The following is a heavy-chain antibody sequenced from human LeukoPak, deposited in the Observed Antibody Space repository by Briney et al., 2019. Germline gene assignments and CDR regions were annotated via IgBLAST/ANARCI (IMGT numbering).Heavy chain of an antibody. V-gene: IGHV4-39*07. Sequence: SETLSLTCTVSGGSISSSSYYWGWIRQPPGKGLEWIGSIYYSGSTYYNPSLKSRVTISVDTSKNQFSLKLSSVTAADTAVYYCARGSGSYYKCFDYWGQGTLVTVSS. CDR1: GGSISSSSYY. CDR2: IYYSGST. D-gene: IGHD3-10*01. J-gene: IGHJ4*02. CDR3: ARGSGSYYKCFDY.